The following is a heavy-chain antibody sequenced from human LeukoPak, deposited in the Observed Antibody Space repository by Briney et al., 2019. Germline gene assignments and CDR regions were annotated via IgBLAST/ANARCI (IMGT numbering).Heavy chain of an antibody. CDR1: GGSISSSSYY. CDR2: IYYSGST. Sequence: ASETLSLTCTVSGGSISSSSYYWGWIRQPPGKGLEWIASIYYSGSTYYNPSLKSRVTISVDTSRNQFSLKLSSVTAADTALYYCARDGPSSGTYSSSWYFDLWGRGTLVTVSS. J-gene: IGHJ2*01. CDR3: ARDGPSSGTYSSSWYFDL. V-gene: IGHV4-39*02. D-gene: IGHD1-26*01.